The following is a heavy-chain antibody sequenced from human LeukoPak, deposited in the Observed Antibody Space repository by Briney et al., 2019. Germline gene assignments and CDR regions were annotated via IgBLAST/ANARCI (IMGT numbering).Heavy chain of an antibody. Sequence: ASVKVSCKSSGYTFTGYYMHWVRQAPGQGLEWMGWINPNSGGTNYAQKFQGRVTMTRDTSISTAYMELSRLRSDDTAVCYCARVTQTYYYDMGPFDPWGQGTLVTVSS. J-gene: IGHJ5*02. CDR3: ARVTQTYYYDMGPFDP. CDR2: INPNSGGT. D-gene: IGHD3-22*01. CDR1: GYTFTGYY. V-gene: IGHV1-2*02.